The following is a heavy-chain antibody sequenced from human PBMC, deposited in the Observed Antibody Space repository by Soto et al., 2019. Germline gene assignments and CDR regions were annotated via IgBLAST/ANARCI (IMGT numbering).Heavy chain of an antibody. CDR2: IYYSGST. J-gene: IGHJ6*02. D-gene: IGHD6-6*01. Sequence: SETLSLTCTVSGGSISSSSYYWGWIRQPPGKGLEWIGSIYYSGSTYYNPSLKSRVTISVDTSKNQFSLKLSSVTAADTAVYYCARYPYSSSVYGMDVWGQGTTVTVSS. CDR3: ARYPYSSSVYGMDV. V-gene: IGHV4-39*01. CDR1: GGSISSSSYY.